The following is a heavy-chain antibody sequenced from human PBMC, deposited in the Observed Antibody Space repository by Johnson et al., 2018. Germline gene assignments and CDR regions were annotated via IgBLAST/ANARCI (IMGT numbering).Heavy chain of an antibody. V-gene: IGHV3-15*07. J-gene: IGHJ6*03. CDR3: ARDRGSGETRYYYMDG. D-gene: IGHD6-25*01. Sequence: EVQLVQSGGGLVKPGGSLRLSCAASGFTFTNAWMNWVRQAPGKGLEWVGRIKSKIDGGTTDYAAPVKDRFTISRYDSKNTLYQQMNSLKTEDPAVYYCARDRGSGETRYYYMDGWGKGTTVTVSS. CDR2: IKSKIDGGTT. CDR1: GFTFTNAW.